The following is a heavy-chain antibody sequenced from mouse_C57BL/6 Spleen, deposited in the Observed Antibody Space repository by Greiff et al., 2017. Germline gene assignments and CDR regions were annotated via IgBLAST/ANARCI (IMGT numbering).Heavy chain of an antibody. D-gene: IGHD1-1*01. V-gene: IGHV2-6*01. J-gene: IGHJ4*01. CDR1: GFSLTSYG. Sequence: VQVVESGPGLVAPSQSLSITCTVSGFSLTSYGVDWVRQSPGKGLEWLGVIWGVGSTNYNSALKSRLSISKDNSKSQVFLKMNSLQTDDTAMYYCARTHYYGSSYYAMDYWGQGTSVTVSS. CDR3: ARTHYYGSSYYAMDY. CDR2: IWGVGST.